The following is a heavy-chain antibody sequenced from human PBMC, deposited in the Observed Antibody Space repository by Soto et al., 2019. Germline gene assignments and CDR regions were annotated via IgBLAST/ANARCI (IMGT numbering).Heavy chain of an antibody. CDR2: IYWNDNE. CDR1: GFSLRDYAVG. CDR3: AHGSGWLFDY. J-gene: IGHJ4*02. D-gene: IGHD6-19*01. V-gene: IGHV2-5*01. Sequence: QITLKESGPTLVKPTRTLTLTCTFSGFSLRDYAVGVGWSRQPPGKALEWLSFIYWNDNEYYSPSLRSRLTISKDTSKNQVVLTMTNMDPVDTATYYCAHGSGWLFDYWGQGTLVTVSS.